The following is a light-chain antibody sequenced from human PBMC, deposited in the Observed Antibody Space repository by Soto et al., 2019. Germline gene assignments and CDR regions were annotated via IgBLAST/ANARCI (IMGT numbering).Light chain of an antibody. V-gene: IGKV3D-7*01. CDR3: PQSYNTTRT. CDR2: GAS. CDR1: QSVSSTY. Sequence: EIVMRQSPATVSVSPGERATLSCRANQSVSSTYVAWYQHIPGQTPRXVIYGASHRETGIPAKFSGSGAGTDCTLTINSLQPEDVETDYCPQSYNTTRTFGQGTQV. J-gene: IGKJ1*01.